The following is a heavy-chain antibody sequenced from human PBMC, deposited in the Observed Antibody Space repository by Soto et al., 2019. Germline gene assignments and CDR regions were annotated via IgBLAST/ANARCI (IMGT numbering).Heavy chain of an antibody. Sequence: SVKVSCKASGGTFSSYAISWVRQAPGQGLEWMGGIIPIFGTANYAQKFQGRVTITADKSTSTAYMELSSLRSEDTAVYYCASGAASSGYEDAFDIWGQGTMVTVSS. V-gene: IGHV1-69*06. J-gene: IGHJ3*02. CDR2: IIPIFGTA. CDR3: ASGAASSGYEDAFDI. CDR1: GGTFSSYA. D-gene: IGHD3-22*01.